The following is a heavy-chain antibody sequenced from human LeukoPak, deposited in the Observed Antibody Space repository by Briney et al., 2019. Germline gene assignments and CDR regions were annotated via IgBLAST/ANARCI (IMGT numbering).Heavy chain of an antibody. Sequence: PGGSLRLSCAASGFTFDDYAMHWVRQAPGKDLEWVSGISWNSGSIGYADSVKGRFTISRDNAKNSLYLQMNSLRAEDTALYYCAKVDTASHDAFDIWGQGTMVTVSS. CDR1: GFTFDDYA. V-gene: IGHV3-9*01. CDR3: AKVDTASHDAFDI. D-gene: IGHD2-21*02. J-gene: IGHJ3*02. CDR2: ISWNSGSI.